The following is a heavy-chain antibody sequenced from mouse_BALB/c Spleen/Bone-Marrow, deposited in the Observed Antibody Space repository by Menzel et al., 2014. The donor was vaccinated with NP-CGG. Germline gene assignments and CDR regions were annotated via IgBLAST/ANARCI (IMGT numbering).Heavy chain of an antibody. CDR1: GYSITSGYS. D-gene: IGHD2-3*01. V-gene: IGHV3-1*02. CDR3: ARHDGYFNY. Sequence: QLQQSRPDLVKPSQSLLLTCTVTGYSITSGYSWHWIRQFPGNKLEWMGFIYYSGGSNYNPSLKSRVSISRDTSKNQFFLQFNSVTSEDAATYYCARHDGYFNYWSQGTTLTISS. CDR2: IYYSGGS. J-gene: IGHJ2*01.